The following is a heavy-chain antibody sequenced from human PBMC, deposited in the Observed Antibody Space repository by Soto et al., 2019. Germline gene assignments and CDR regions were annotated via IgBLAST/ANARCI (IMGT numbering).Heavy chain of an antibody. CDR1: GFTFSSYW. D-gene: IGHD2-15*01. J-gene: IGHJ6*02. V-gene: IGHV3-7*01. Sequence: PGGSLRLSCAASGFTFSSYWMSWVRQAPGKGLEWVANIKQDGSDKYYVDSVKGRFTISRDNAKNSLYLQMNSLRAEDTVVYYCATLGYCGGGCFYGMDVWGQGTTVTVSS. CDR2: IKQDGSDK. CDR3: ATLGYCGGGCFYGMDV.